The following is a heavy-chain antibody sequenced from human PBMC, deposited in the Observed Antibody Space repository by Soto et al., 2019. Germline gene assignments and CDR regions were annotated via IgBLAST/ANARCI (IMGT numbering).Heavy chain of an antibody. CDR3: VRGLKWRDRDC. V-gene: IGHV1-2*02. J-gene: IGHJ6*04. Sequence: ASVNVSCKASGYTFIDYFIQWVRQAPGQGLEWMGWVNPSSGETTYAQKFQGRVTMTRETSISTAYMDLITLSSDDTAIYYCVRGLKWRDRDCWGKGNTVTVSA. CDR2: VNPSSGET. CDR1: GYTFIDYF. D-gene: IGHD2-21*02.